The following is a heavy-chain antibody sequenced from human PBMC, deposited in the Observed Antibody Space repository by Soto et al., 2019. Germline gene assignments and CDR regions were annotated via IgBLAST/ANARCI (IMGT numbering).Heavy chain of an antibody. CDR3: ATIVGANDY. Sequence: SETLSLTCTVSGDPITSYFWTWIRQPAGKGLEWIGHVFPDGPTSHSPSLKSRVSMSADSSKNQISLKLSSVTAADTAVYYCATIVGANDYWGQGTLVTVSS. V-gene: IGHV4-4*07. CDR1: GDPITSYF. CDR2: VFPDGPT. J-gene: IGHJ4*02. D-gene: IGHD1-26*01.